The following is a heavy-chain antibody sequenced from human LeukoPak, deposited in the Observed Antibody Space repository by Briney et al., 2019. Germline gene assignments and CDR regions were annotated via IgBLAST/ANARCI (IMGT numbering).Heavy chain of an antibody. J-gene: IGHJ4*02. V-gene: IGHV4-34*01. CDR2: INHSGST. CDR1: GGSFRGYY. CDR3: ARRPSYSGSYTTDY. D-gene: IGHD1-26*01. Sequence: PSETLSLTCAVYGGSFRGYYWSWIRQPPGKGLEWIGEINHSGSTNYNPSLKSRVTISVDTSKNQFSLKLSSVTAADTAVYYCARRPSYSGSYTTDYWGQGTLVTVSS.